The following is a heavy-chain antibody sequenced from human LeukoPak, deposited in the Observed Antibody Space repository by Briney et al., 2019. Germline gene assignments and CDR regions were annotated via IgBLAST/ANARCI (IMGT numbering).Heavy chain of an antibody. V-gene: IGHV4-39*01. CDR1: GGSISSSSYY. CDR3: ARQVAVAGPYFDY. Sequence: SETLSLTCTVSGGSISSSSYYWGWIRQPPGKGLEWIGSIYYSGSTYYNPSLKSRVTISVDTSKNQFSLKLSSVTAADTAVYYCARQVAVAGPYFDYWGQGTLVTISS. J-gene: IGHJ4*02. D-gene: IGHD6-19*01. CDR2: IYYSGST.